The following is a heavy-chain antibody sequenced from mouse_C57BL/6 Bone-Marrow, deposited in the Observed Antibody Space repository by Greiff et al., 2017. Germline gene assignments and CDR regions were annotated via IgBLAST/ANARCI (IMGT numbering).Heavy chain of an antibody. CDR1: GYSITSGYD. Sequence: EVKLQESGPGMVKPSQSLSLTCTVTGYSITSGYDWHWIRHFPGNKLEWMGYISYSGSTNYNPSLKSRISITHDTSKNHFFLKLNSVTTEDTATYYCAIYYLAWFAYWGQGTLVTVSA. CDR3: AIYYLAWFAY. V-gene: IGHV3-1*01. J-gene: IGHJ3*01. CDR2: ISYSGST. D-gene: IGHD2-1*01.